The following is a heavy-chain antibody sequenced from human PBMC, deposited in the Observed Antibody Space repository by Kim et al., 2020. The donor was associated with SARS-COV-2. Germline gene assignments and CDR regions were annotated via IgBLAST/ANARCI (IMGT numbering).Heavy chain of an antibody. CDR3: AREVNIVVVPAADYGMDV. CDR1: GYTFTSYA. D-gene: IGHD2-2*01. V-gene: IGHV7-4-1*02. J-gene: IGHJ6*02. CDR2: INTNTGNP. Sequence: ASVKVSCKASGYTFTSYAMNWVRQAPGQGLEWMGWINTNTGNPTYAQGFTGRFVFSLDTSVSTAYLQISSLKAEDTAVYYCAREVNIVVVPAADYGMDVWGQGTTVTVSS.